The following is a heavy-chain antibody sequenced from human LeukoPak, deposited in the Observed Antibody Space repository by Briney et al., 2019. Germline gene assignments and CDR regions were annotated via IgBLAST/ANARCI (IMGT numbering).Heavy chain of an antibody. V-gene: IGHV4-39*01. D-gene: IGHD3-16*02. Sequence: SETLSLTCAVSGGSISSSSHYWGWIRQPPGKGLEWIGNIYYIGSTYYNPSLKSRVTISVDTSKNQFSLKLSSVTATDTAVYYCARHIGGRYYYYMDVWGKGTTVTISS. CDR1: GGSISSSSHY. J-gene: IGHJ6*03. CDR2: IYYIGST. CDR3: ARHIGGRYYYYMDV.